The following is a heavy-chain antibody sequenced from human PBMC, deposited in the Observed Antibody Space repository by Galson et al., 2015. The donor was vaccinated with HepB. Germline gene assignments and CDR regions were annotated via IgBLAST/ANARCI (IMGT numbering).Heavy chain of an antibody. D-gene: IGHD6-6*01. CDR3: ASPVLYSSSVLGY. CDR2: IIPILGIA. V-gene: IGHV1-69*04. Sequence: SVKVSCKASGGTFSSYAISWVRQAPGQGLEWMGRIIPILGIANYAQKFQGRVTITADKSTSTAYMEPSSLRSEDTAVYYCASPVLYSSSVLGYWGQGTLVTVSS. J-gene: IGHJ4*02. CDR1: GGTFSSYA.